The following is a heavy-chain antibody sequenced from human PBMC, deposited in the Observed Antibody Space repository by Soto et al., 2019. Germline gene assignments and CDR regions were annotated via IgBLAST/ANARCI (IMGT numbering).Heavy chain of an antibody. D-gene: IGHD2-2*01. V-gene: IGHV1-69*13. Sequence: GASLKVSCKASGGTFSSYAISWVRQAPGQGPEWMGGIIPIFGTANYSQKFQGRVTITADESTSTAYMELSSLRSEDTAVYYCARVIFEYCSSTSCLDFYYYYGMDVWGQGTTVNVSS. CDR2: IIPIFGTA. CDR1: GGTFSSYA. J-gene: IGHJ6*02. CDR3: ARVIFEYCSSTSCLDFYYYYGMDV.